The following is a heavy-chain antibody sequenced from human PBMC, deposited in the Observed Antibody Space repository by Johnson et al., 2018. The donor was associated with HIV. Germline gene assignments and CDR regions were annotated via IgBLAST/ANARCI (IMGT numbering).Heavy chain of an antibody. V-gene: IGHV3-20*04. J-gene: IGHJ3*02. CDR2: LNCNGGST. CDR1: GFTFDDYG. Sequence: VQLVESGGGVVRPGGSLRLSCAASGFTFDDYGMNWVRQAPGKGLEWVSCLNCNGGSTGYADSVKGRFTISRDNSKSTLILQMNGLKDEDTAIYYCARELRGPDAFDIWGQGTMVTVSS. CDR3: ARELRGPDAFDI.